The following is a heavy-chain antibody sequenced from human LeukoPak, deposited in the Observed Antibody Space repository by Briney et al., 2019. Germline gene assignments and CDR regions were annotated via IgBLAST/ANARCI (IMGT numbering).Heavy chain of an antibody. D-gene: IGHD5-12*01. J-gene: IGHJ5*02. Sequence: GGSLRLSCVASGFTVSSNYMSWVRQASGKGLEWVGRIRSKANSYATAYAASVKGRFTISRDDSRNTAYLQMNSLKTEDTAVYYCARFVEAYTGYVDHWGQGTLVTVSS. CDR2: IRSKANSYAT. CDR3: ARFVEAYTGYVDH. CDR1: GFTVSSNY. V-gene: IGHV3-73*01.